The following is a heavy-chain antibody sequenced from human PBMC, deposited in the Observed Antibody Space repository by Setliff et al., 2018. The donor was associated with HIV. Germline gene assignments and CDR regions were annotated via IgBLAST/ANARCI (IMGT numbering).Heavy chain of an antibody. CDR1: GFTFRSYA. J-gene: IGHJ4*02. CDR3: AKDLGSYDSSGYPVGDFDY. V-gene: IGHV3-23*01. D-gene: IGHD3-22*01. CDR2: ISGGGGST. Sequence: LRLSCAASGFTFRSYAMTWVRQTPGKGLEWVSCISGGGGSTYYADSVKGRFTISRDNSKNTLYLQMNSLGAEDTAVYYCAKDLGSYDSSGYPVGDFDYWGQGTLVTVSS.